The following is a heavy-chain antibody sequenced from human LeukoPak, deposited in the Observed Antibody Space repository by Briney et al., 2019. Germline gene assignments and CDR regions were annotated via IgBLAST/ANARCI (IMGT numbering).Heavy chain of an antibody. V-gene: IGHV4-59*01. Sequence: SETLSLTCTVSGGSISSYYWSWIRQPPGKGLEWIGYIYYSGSTNYNPSLKSRVTISVDTSKNQFSLKLSSVTAADTAVYYCARARGVTAPYYFDYWGQGALVTVST. J-gene: IGHJ4*02. CDR2: IYYSGST. D-gene: IGHD2-21*02. CDR3: ARARGVTAPYYFDY. CDR1: GGSISSYY.